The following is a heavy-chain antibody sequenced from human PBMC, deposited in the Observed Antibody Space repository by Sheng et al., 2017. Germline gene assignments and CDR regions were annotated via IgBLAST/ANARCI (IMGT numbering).Heavy chain of an antibody. CDR3: ARGWGCGELLVEHFDY. CDR2: INHSGST. V-gene: IGHV4-34*01. CDR1: GGSFSCYY. D-gene: IGHD1-26*01. Sequence: QVQLQQWGAGLLKPSDTLSLTCAVYGGSFSCYYWSWIRQPPGKGLEWIGEINHSGSTNYNPSLKSRVTISVDTSKNQFSLKLSSVTAADTAVYYCARGWGCGELLVEHFDYWGPGNPWSPSPQ. J-gene: IGHJ4*02.